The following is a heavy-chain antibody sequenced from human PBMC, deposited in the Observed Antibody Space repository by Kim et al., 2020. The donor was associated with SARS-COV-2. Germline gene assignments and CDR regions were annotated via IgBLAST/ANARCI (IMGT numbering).Heavy chain of an antibody. CDR1: GGSISSSSYY. D-gene: IGHD3-22*01. CDR3: GGDSSGLDAFDI. Sequence: SETLSLTCTVSGGSISSSSYYWGWIRQPPGKGLEWIGSIYYSRSTYYNPSLKSRVTISVDTSKNQFSLKLSSVTAADTAVYYCGGDSSGLDAFDIWGQGTMVTVSS. J-gene: IGHJ3*02. V-gene: IGHV4-39*07. CDR2: IYYSRST.